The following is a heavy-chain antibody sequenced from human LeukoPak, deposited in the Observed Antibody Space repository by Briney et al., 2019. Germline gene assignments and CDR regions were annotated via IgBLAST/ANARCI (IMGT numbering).Heavy chain of an antibody. J-gene: IGHJ5*02. CDR1: GGSFSADY. CDR3: ARHQLSWFDP. Sequence: SETLSLTCAVYGGSFSADYWSWIRQPPGEGLEWIGEIIDSGSTNYSASLKSRVNRSVDTSKNQVSLKLRSVTAADTAVYYCARHQLSWFDPWGQGTPVTVSS. CDR2: IIDSGST. V-gene: IGHV4-34*12.